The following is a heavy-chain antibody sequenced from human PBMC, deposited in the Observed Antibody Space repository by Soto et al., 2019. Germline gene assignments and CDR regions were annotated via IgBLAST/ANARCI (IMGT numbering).Heavy chain of an antibody. CDR3: ARAHYGDYGYGMEV. J-gene: IGHJ6*02. Sequence: SETLSLTCAVSGGSISSGGYSWSWIRQPPGKGLEWIGYIYHSGTTYYNPSLKSRVTISVDRSKNQFSLKLSSVTAADTAVYYCARAHYGDYGYGMEVRGQGTTVTVPS. CDR2: IYHSGTT. V-gene: IGHV4-30-2*01. D-gene: IGHD4-17*01. CDR1: GGSISSGGYS.